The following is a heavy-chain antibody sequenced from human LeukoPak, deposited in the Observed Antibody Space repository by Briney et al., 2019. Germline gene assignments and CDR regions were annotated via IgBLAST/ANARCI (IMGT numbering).Heavy chain of an antibody. V-gene: IGHV3-23*01. CDR2: ISGSGGST. Sequence: GGSLRLSCAASGFTFSSYAMSWVRQAPGKGLEWVSAISGSGGSTYYADSVKGRFTISRDNSKNTLYPQVNSLRAEDTAVYYCADQVRGWTSFDYWGQGTLVTVSS. CDR3: ADQVRGWTSFDY. CDR1: GFTFSSYA. D-gene: IGHD6-19*01. J-gene: IGHJ4*02.